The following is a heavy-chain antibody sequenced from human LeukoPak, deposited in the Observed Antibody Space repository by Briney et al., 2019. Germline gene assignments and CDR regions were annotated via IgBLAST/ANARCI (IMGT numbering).Heavy chain of an antibody. J-gene: IGHJ4*02. CDR1: GFTFSSYA. Sequence: GGSLRLSCAASGFTFSSYAMSWVRQAPGKGLEWVSAISAGGSTYYADSVKGRFTISRDNSKNTLYLQMNSLRAEDTGVYYCAKRGQYYYDSSGYYYQDWGQGTLVIVSS. D-gene: IGHD3-22*01. CDR2: ISAGGST. CDR3: AKRGQYYYDSSGYYYQD. V-gene: IGHV3-23*01.